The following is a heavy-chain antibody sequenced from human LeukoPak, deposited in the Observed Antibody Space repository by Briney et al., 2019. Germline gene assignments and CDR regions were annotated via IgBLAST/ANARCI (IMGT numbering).Heavy chain of an antibody. CDR3: ARSRRRELLRTYFDY. D-gene: IGHD1-26*01. J-gene: IGHJ4*02. CDR2: ISGSGGST. CDR1: GFTFSSYA. V-gene: IGHV3-23*01. Sequence: GGSLRLSCAASGFTFSSYAMSWVRQAPGKGLEWVSAISGSGGSTYYADSVKGRFTISRDNSKNTLYLQMNSLRAEDTAVYYCARSRRRELLRTYFDYWGQGTLVTVSS.